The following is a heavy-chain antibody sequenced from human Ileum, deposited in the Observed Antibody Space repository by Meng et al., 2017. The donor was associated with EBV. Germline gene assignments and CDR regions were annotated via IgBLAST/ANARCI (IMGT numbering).Heavy chain of an antibody. Sequence: QAQVQEPAPGLVHPSDALSLTRAVSGYSISSTNWWGWIRQPPGKGLEWMGYIYYSGSTSYNPSLKSRVTMSVDTSKNQFSLNLNSVTAVDTAVYYCARNVPGTSAYYDWGQGTLVTVSS. CDR3: ARNVPGTSAYYD. CDR1: GYSISSTNW. J-gene: IGHJ4*02. D-gene: IGHD3-22*01. V-gene: IGHV4-28*01. CDR2: IYYSGST.